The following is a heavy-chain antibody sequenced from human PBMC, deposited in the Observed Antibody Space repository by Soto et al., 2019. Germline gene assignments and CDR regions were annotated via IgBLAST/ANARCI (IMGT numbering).Heavy chain of an antibody. CDR1: GFTFSSYG. J-gene: IGHJ6*02. Sequence: GGSLRLSCAASGFTFSSYGMHWVRQAPGKGLEWVAVISYDGSNKYYADSVKDRFTISRDNSKNTLYLQMNSLRAEDTAVYYCAKDLRRSTLYYYYGMDVWGQGTKVTVSS. CDR3: AKDLRRSTLYYYYGMDV. V-gene: IGHV3-30*18. CDR2: ISYDGSNK.